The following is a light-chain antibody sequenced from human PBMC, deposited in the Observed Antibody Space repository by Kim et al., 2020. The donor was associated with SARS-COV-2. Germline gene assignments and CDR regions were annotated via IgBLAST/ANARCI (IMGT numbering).Light chain of an antibody. CDR3: QQSYSGRLT. CDR1: QSVSRY. Sequence: ASVGDRVTITCRASQSVSRYLNWYQHKPGKAPKLLICATSTLQSGVPSRFSGSGSGTDFTLTISSLQPEDSATYYCQQSYSGRLTFGGGTKVDIK. V-gene: IGKV1-39*01. J-gene: IGKJ4*01. CDR2: ATS.